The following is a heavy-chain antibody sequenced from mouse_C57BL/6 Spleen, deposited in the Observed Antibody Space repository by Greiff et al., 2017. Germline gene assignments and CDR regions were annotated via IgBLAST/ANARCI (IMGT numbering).Heavy chain of an antibody. Sequence: EVKLQESGPGLVKPSQSLSLTCSVTGYSITSGYYWNWIRQFPGNKLEWMGYISYDGSNKYNTSLKNRISITRDTSKNQFFLKLNSVTTEDTATYDCARGGVTGPWFAYWGQGTLVTVSA. CDR3: ARGGVTGPWFAY. CDR1: GYSITSGYY. D-gene: IGHD2-5*01. V-gene: IGHV3-6*01. CDR2: ISYDGSN. J-gene: IGHJ3*01.